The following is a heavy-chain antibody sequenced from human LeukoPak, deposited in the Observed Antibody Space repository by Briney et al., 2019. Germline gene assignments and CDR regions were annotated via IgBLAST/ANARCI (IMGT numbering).Heavy chain of an antibody. Sequence: PGGALRLSCGASGFTLSSYAVSWGPHAPGKGLQLGSSLGISCGYALYAGSVKGRFTIPRHSSKKTLYLQMNGLGAEDRVVYYCAGGGGGNSDFLTTYTGASLSFDYWGQGALVTVSS. V-gene: IGHV3-23*01. D-gene: IGHD3-9*01. J-gene: IGHJ4*02. CDR1: GFTLSSYA. CDR3: AGGGGGNSDFLTTYTGASLSFDY. CDR2: LGISCGYA.